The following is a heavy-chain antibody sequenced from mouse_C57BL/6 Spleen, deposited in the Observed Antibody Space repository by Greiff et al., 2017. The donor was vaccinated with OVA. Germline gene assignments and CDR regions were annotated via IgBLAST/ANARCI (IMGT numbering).Heavy chain of an antibody. CDR1: GYSFTSYY. V-gene: IGHV1-66*01. CDR3: ARSGGNYPYYFDY. Sequence: QVQLKESGPELVKPGASVKISCKASGYSFTSYYIHWVKQRPGQGLEWIGWIYPGSGNTKYNEKFKGKATLTADTSSSTAYMQLSSLTSEDSAVYYCARSGGNYPYYFDYWGQGTTLTVSS. J-gene: IGHJ2*01. D-gene: IGHD2-1*01. CDR2: IYPGSGNT.